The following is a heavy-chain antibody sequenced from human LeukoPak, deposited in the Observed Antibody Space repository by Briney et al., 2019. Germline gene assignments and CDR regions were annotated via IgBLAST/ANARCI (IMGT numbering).Heavy chain of an antibody. Sequence: PSQTLSLTCTVSGDSISSGSYYWSWIRQPAGKGLEWIGRIYGRGGSNYNPSLKSRVTISIDKSKNQFSLKMNSVTAPDTAVYYCAKDLGYSGYDWADYWGQGTLVTVSS. CDR2: IYGRGGS. CDR3: AKDLGYSGYDWADY. D-gene: IGHD5-12*01. CDR1: GDSISSGSYY. V-gene: IGHV4-61*02. J-gene: IGHJ4*02.